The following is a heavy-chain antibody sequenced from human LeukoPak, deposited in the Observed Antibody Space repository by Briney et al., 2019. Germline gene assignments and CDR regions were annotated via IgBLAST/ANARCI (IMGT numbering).Heavy chain of an antibody. D-gene: IGHD3-10*01. CDR1: GGSISSYY. J-gene: IGHJ4*02. CDR3: ARGGMVRGVITRPNYFDY. CDR2: IYTSGST. V-gene: IGHV4-4*07. Sequence: SETLSLTCTVSGGSISSYYWSWIRRPAGKGLEWIGRIYTSGSTNYNPSLKSRVTMSVDTSKNQFSLKLSSVTAADTAVYYCARGGMVRGVITRPNYFDYWGQGTLVTVSS.